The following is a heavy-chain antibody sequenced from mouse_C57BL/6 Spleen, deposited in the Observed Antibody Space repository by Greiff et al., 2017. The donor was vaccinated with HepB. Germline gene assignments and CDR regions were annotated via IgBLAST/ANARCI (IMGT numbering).Heavy chain of an antibody. D-gene: IGHD1-1*01. V-gene: IGHV1-50*01. CDR3: ASTERDYAMDY. CDR1: GYTFTSYW. Sequence: VQLQQPGAELVKPGASVKLSCKASGYTFTSYWMQWVKQRPGQGLEWIGEIDPSDSYTNYNQKFKGKATLTVDTSSSTAYMQLSSLTSEDSAVYYCASTERDYAMDYWGQGTSVTVSS. CDR2: IDPSDSYT. J-gene: IGHJ4*01.